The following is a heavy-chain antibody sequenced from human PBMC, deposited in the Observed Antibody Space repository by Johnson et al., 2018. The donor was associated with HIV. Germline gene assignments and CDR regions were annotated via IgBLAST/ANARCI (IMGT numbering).Heavy chain of an antibody. CDR2: ISYDGSNK. Sequence: QVQLVESGGGLVQPGGSLRLSCAASGFTFSSYAMHWVRQAPGKGLEWVAVISYDGSNKYYADSVKGRFTISRDNSKNTLYLQMNSLRAEDTSVYYCARDLASSWYSSSSRGAFDIWGQGTMVTVSS. CDR1: GFTFSSYA. CDR3: ARDLASSWYSSSSRGAFDI. J-gene: IGHJ3*02. D-gene: IGHD6-6*01. V-gene: IGHV3-30*04.